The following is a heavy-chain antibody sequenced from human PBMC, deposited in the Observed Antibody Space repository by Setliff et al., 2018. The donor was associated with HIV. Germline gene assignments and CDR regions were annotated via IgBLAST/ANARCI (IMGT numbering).Heavy chain of an antibody. CDR2: ITHSGST. CDR3: AKGVAGLQYYYYYMDV. J-gene: IGHJ6*03. CDR1: GGSFSGYY. V-gene: IGHV4-34*01. Sequence: SETLSLTCAVYGGSFSGYYWTWIRQPPGKGLEWIGEITHSGSTNYNPSLETRVTISVDTSQNQFSLKLSSVTAADTAVYYCAKGVAGLQYYYYYMDVWGKGTTVTVSS. D-gene: IGHD6-19*01.